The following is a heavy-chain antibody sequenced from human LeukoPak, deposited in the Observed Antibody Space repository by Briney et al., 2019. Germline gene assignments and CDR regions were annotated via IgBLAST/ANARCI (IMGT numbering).Heavy chain of an antibody. V-gene: IGHV3-11*01. CDR2: ISSSGSTI. D-gene: IGHD5-12*01. CDR1: GFTFSDYY. J-gene: IGHJ3*02. Sequence: PGGSLRLSCAASGFTFSDYYMSWIRQAPGKGLEWVSYISSSGSTIYYADSVKGRFTISRDNAKSSLYLQMNSPRAEDTALYYCARDMAWLDQGGGGFDIWGQGTMVTVSS. CDR3: ARDMAWLDQGGGGFDI.